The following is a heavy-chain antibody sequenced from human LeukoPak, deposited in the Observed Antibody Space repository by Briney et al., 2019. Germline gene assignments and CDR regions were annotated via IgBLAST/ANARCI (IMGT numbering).Heavy chain of an antibody. J-gene: IGHJ4*02. CDR1: GFTFSSYW. CDR3: ARGQTTVTN. D-gene: IGHD4-17*01. CDR2: IKQDGSEK. Sequence: GGSLRLSCAASGFTFSSYWMSWVRQAPGEGLEWVANIKQDGSEKYYLDSVKGRFTISRDNAKSSLYLQMNSLRAEDTAVYYCARGQTTVTNWGQGTLVTVSS. V-gene: IGHV3-7*03.